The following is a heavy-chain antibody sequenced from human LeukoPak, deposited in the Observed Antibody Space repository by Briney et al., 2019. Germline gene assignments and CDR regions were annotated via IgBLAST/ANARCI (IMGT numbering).Heavy chain of an antibody. CDR2: IYYSGST. V-gene: IGHV4-59*12. CDR1: GDSINSYH. CDR3: ARDQNYGDYYL. Sequence: SETLSLTCTISGDSINSYHWSWVRQPPGKGLEWIGYIYYSGSTNYNPSLKSRVTMSVDTSKNQFSLKLSSVTAADTAVYYCARDQNYGDYYLWGQGTLVTVSS. J-gene: IGHJ4*02. D-gene: IGHD4-17*01.